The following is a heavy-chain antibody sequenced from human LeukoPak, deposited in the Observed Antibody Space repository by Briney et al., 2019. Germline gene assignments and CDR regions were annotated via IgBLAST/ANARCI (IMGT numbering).Heavy chain of an antibody. CDR2: ISNGGDRA. Sequence: PGGSLRLSCAASGFTFTNFDMVWVRQAPGKGLEWVSGISNGGDRAYYADSVKGRFTISRDNSKSALFLQMNSLRAEDTAVYFCAKGAATRFFDYWGQGTLVTVSS. CDR1: GFTFTNFD. J-gene: IGHJ4*02. D-gene: IGHD2-15*01. CDR3: AKGAATRFFDY. V-gene: IGHV3-23*01.